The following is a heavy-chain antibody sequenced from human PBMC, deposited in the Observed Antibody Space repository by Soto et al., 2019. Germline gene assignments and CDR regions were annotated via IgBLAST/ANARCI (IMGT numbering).Heavy chain of an antibody. CDR3: ARGFSGWYYFDY. CDR1: GGSISSYY. Sequence: SETLSLTCTVSGGSISSYYWSWIRQPPGKGLEWIGYIYYSGSTDYNPSLKSRVTISVDTSKNQFSLKLSSVTAADTAVYYCARGFSGWYYFDYWGQGTRVTVS. CDR2: IYYSGST. V-gene: IGHV4-59*01. D-gene: IGHD6-19*01. J-gene: IGHJ4*02.